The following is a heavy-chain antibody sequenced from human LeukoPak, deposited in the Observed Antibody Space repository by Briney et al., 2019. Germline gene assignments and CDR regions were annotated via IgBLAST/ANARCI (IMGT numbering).Heavy chain of an antibody. CDR1: GFTFSSYG. V-gene: IGHV3-33*01. CDR2: IWYDGSNK. J-gene: IGHJ4*02. CDR3: ARGTLYSGSGRVLFDY. D-gene: IGHD1-26*01. Sequence: GGSLRLSCAASGFTFSSYGMHWVRQAPGKGLEWVAVIWYDGSNKYYADSVKGRFTISRDNSKNTLYLQMNSLRAEDTAVYYCARGTLYSGSGRVLFDYWGQGTLVTVSS.